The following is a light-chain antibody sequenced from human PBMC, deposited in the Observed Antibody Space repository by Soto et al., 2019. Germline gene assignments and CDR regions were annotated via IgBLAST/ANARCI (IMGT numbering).Light chain of an antibody. CDR2: DAS. CDR3: QQYNSYSGT. Sequence: DIQMTHSPSTLSASVGDRVTINCRASESISSWLAWYQQKPGKAPKLLIYDASSLESGVPSRFSGSGSGTEFTLTISSLQPDDFATYYCQQYNSYSGTFGQGTKLELK. J-gene: IGKJ2*01. V-gene: IGKV1-5*01. CDR1: ESISSW.